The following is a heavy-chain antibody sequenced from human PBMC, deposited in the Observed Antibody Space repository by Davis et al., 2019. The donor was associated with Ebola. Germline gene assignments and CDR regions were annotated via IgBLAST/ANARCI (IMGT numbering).Heavy chain of an antibody. CDR2: IWYDGSNK. Sequence: GESLKISCAASGFTFSSYSMNWVRQAPGKGLEWVAVIWYDGSNKYYADSVKGRFTISRDNSKNTLYLQMNSLRAEDTAVYYCASAWGRYYFDYWGQGTLVTVSS. D-gene: IGHD3-16*01. J-gene: IGHJ4*02. CDR3: ASAWGRYYFDY. CDR1: GFTFSSYS. V-gene: IGHV3-33*08.